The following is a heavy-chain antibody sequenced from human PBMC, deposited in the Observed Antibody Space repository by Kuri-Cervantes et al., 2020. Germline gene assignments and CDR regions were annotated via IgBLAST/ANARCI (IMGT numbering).Heavy chain of an antibody. J-gene: IGHJ4*02. V-gene: IGHV1-2*04. CDR3: ARGRLKRLVIPSYYFDY. Sequence: ASVKVSCKASGYTFTGYYMHWVRQAPGQGLERVGWINPNSGGTNYAQKFQGWVTMTRDTSISTAYMELSRLRSDDTAVYYCARGRLKRLVIPSYYFDYWGQGTLVTVSS. CDR2: INPNSGGT. D-gene: IGHD3-9*01. CDR1: GYTFTGYY.